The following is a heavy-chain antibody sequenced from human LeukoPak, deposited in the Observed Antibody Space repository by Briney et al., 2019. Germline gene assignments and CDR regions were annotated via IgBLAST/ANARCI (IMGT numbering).Heavy chain of an antibody. D-gene: IGHD3-22*01. CDR2: ILYDGSNK. Sequence: WGSLRISFAAPGFTFSCYGLHWGRPAPGQGLGWVAVILYDGSNKNYADSVKGRFAISRDISKNTLYLQMNSLRAEDTAVYYCAKRLGYYDSSEGYFDYWGQGTLVTVSS. V-gene: IGHV3-30*18. CDR3: AKRLGYYDSSEGYFDY. CDR1: GFTFSCYG. J-gene: IGHJ4*02.